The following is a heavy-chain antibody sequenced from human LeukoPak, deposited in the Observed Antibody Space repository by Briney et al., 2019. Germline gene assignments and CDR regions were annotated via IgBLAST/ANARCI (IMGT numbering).Heavy chain of an antibody. D-gene: IGHD5-18*01. CDR2: IKQDGSEK. V-gene: IGHV3-7*01. CDR1: GFTVSSNY. Sequence: GGSLRLSCAASGFTVSSNYMSWVRQAPGKGLEWVANIKQDGSEKYYVDSVKGRFTISRDNAKNSLYLQMNSLRAEDTAVYYCARAFGNSYGYYFDYWGQGTLVTVSS. J-gene: IGHJ4*02. CDR3: ARAFGNSYGYYFDY.